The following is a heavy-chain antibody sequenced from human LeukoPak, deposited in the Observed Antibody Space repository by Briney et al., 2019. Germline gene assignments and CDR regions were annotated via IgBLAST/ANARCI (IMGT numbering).Heavy chain of an antibody. V-gene: IGHV1-2*02. CDR3: ARSGPISLRF. CDR2: INPNSGGT. D-gene: IGHD2/OR15-2a*01. J-gene: IGHJ4*02. CDR1: GYTFTGYY. Sequence: ASVKVSCKASGYTFTGYYMHWVRQAPGQGLEWMGWINPNSGGTNYAQKFQGRVTMTRDTSISTAYMELSSLKSEDTAVYFCARSGPISLRFWGQGTLVTVSS.